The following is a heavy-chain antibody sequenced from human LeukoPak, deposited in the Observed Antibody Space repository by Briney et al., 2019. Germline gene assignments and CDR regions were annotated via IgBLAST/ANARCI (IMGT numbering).Heavy chain of an antibody. D-gene: IGHD6-6*01. CDR2: IYSGGST. CDR1: GFTFSSYA. V-gene: IGHV3-66*02. J-gene: IGHJ4*02. CDR3: ARDVESSSPLPLGY. Sequence: PGGSLRLSCAASGFTFSSYAMSWVRQAPGKGLEWVSVIYSGGSTYYADSVKGRFTISRDNSKNTLYLQMNSLRAEDTAVYYCARDVESSSPLPLGYWGQGTLVTVSS.